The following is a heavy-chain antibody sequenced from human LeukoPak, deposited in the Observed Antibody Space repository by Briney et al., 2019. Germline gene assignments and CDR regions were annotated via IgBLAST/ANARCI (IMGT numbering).Heavy chain of an antibody. CDR3: TTLAGGSFGY. D-gene: IGHD6-13*01. CDR1: GFSVSDKY. Sequence: GGSLRLSCAASGFSVSDKYMGWVRQAPGKGLEWVGRIKSKTDGATIEYGAPVKGRFTISRDDSKNTLYLQMGSLKDEDTAVYYCTTLAGGSFGYWGQGTLVTVSS. V-gene: IGHV3-15*01. J-gene: IGHJ4*02. CDR2: IKSKTDGATI.